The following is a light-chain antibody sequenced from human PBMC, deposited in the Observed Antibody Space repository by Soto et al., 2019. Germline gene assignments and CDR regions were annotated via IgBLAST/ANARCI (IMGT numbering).Light chain of an antibody. Sequence: EIVVTHSPATLSVSTGERATLSCRASQSVSSNLAWYQQKPGQAPRLLIYGASTRATGIPARFSGSGSGTEFTLTISSLQSEDFAVYYCQQYNNWPRTFGQGTKVDI. J-gene: IGKJ1*01. CDR1: QSVSSN. CDR2: GAS. V-gene: IGKV3-15*01. CDR3: QQYNNWPRT.